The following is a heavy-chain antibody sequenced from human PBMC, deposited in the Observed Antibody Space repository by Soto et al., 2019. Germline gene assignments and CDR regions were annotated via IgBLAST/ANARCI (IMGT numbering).Heavy chain of an antibody. V-gene: IGHV3-33*01. CDR1: GFTFSSYV. CDR2: IWYDASNK. CDR3: ARDLAGRFDP. Sequence: QVQLVESGGGVVQPGRSLRLSCAASGFTFSSYVMHWVRQAPGKGLEWVAVIWYDASNKYYADSVKGRFTISRDNSKSTLYLQISSLRAEDTAVYYCARDLAGRFDPWGQGTPVTVSS. D-gene: IGHD1-26*01. J-gene: IGHJ5*02.